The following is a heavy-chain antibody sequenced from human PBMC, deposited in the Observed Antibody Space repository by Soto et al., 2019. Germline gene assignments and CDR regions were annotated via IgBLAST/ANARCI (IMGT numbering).Heavy chain of an antibody. Sequence: GGSLRLSCAASGFTFSSYAMHWVRQAPGKGLEWVAVISYDGSSKYYADSVKGRFTISRDNSKNTLYLQMNSLRAEDTAVYYCAGSGVQQLDFDYWGQGTLVTVSS. V-gene: IGHV3-30-3*01. CDR2: ISYDGSSK. CDR3: AGSGVQQLDFDY. J-gene: IGHJ4*02. D-gene: IGHD6-6*01. CDR1: GFTFSSYA.